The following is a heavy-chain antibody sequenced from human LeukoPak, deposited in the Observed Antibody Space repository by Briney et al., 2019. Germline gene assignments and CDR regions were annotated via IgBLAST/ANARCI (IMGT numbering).Heavy chain of an antibody. J-gene: IGHJ4*02. CDR2: INQDGSEK. Sequence: GGSLRLSCAASGFTFSSHWMHWVRQAPGKGLEWLAQINQDGSEKYYVGSLTGRFTISRDNAKYSLYLQMNSLTAEDTAVYYCATSSGKRFDYWGQGTLVTVSS. D-gene: IGHD4-23*01. CDR1: GFTFSSHW. V-gene: IGHV3-7*01. CDR3: ATSSGKRFDY.